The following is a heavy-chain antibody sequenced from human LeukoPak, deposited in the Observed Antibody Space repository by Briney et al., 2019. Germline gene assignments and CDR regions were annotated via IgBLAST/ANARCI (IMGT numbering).Heavy chain of an antibody. CDR1: GFTVSSNY. CDR3: ARVGGSSGWPEYFQH. D-gene: IGHD6-19*01. V-gene: IGHV3-11*04. J-gene: IGHJ1*01. Sequence: RGSLRLSCAASGFTVSSNYMSWIRQAPGKGLEWVSYISSSGSTIYYADSVKGRFTISRDNAKNSLYLQMNSLRAEDTAVYYCARVGGSSGWPEYFQHWGQGTLVTVSS. CDR2: ISSSGSTI.